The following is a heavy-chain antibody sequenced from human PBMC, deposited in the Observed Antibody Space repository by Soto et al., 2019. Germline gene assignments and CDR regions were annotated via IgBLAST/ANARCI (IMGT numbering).Heavy chain of an antibody. J-gene: IGHJ6*02. D-gene: IGHD5-18*01. V-gene: IGHV4-34*01. Sequence: SETLSLTCAVYGGSFSGYYWSWIRQPPGKGLEWIGEINHSGSTNYNPSLKSRVTISVDTSKNQFSLKLSSVTAADTAVYYCARVWKWSDGYGFLDYSGIDVWGQGTTVAVSS. CDR1: GGSFSGYY. CDR3: ARVWKWSDGYGFLDYSGIDV. CDR2: INHSGST.